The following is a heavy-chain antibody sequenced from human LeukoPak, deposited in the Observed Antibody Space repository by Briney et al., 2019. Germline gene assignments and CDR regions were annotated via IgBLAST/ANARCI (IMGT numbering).Heavy chain of an antibody. CDR3: AKNGLIMMGDY. J-gene: IGHJ4*02. V-gene: IGHV3-23*01. CDR2: ITGSGGSP. D-gene: IGHD2-8*01. Sequence: GGSLRLSCAASGFTFGSYAMSWVRQAPGKGLEWVSAITGSGGSPYYADSVKGRFTISRDNSKNTLYLQMNSLRAEDTAIYFCAKNGLIMMGDYSGQGTLVTVSS. CDR1: GFTFGSYA.